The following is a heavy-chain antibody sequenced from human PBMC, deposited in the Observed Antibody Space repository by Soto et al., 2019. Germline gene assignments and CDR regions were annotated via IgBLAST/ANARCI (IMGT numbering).Heavy chain of an antibody. V-gene: IGHV1-46*01. Sequence: GASVKVSCKASGYTFTSYYMHWVLQAPGQGLEWMGIINPIGGSTSYAQKFQGRVTMTRDTSTSTVYMGLSSLRSEDTAVYYCARGIQYSSSWYNWFDPWGQGTLVTVSS. CDR1: GYTFTSYY. J-gene: IGHJ5*02. CDR3: ARGIQYSSSWYNWFDP. CDR2: INPIGGST. D-gene: IGHD6-13*01.